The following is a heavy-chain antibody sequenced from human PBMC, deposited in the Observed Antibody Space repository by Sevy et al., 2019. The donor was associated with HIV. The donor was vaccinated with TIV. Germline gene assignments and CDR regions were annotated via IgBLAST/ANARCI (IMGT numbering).Heavy chain of an antibody. Sequence: ASVKVSCRASGYTFTSYHMHWVRQAPGQGLEWMGIINPSGGSTNYAQKFQGRVTMTRDKSTSTVYMELSSLKFEDTAVYFCARGYGSLDYWGPGTPVTVSS. D-gene: IGHD2-15*01. J-gene: IGHJ4*02. V-gene: IGHV1-46*01. CDR3: ARGYGSLDY. CDR1: GYTFTSYH. CDR2: INPSGGST.